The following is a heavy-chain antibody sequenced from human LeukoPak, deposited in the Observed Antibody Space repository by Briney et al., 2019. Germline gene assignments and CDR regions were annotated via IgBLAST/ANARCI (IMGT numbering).Heavy chain of an antibody. D-gene: IGHD1-26*01. Sequence: SETLSLTCTVSGGSISSYYWSWIRQPPGKGLEWIGYIYYSGSTNYNPSLKSRVTISVDTSKNQFSLKLSSVTAADTAVYYCARGKTLGGYYFDYWGQGTLVTVSS. J-gene: IGHJ4*02. CDR1: GGSISSYY. CDR3: ARGKTLGGYYFDY. V-gene: IGHV4-59*12. CDR2: IYYSGST.